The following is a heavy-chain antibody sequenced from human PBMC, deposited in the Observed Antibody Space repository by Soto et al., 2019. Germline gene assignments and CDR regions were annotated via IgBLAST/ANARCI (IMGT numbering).Heavy chain of an antibody. J-gene: IGHJ4*02. CDR2: IYYSGST. V-gene: IGHV4-59*08. CDR3: ARARAISYFDY. Sequence: SETLSLTCTVSGGSISSYYWSWIRQPPGKGLEWIGYIYYSGSTNYNPSLKSRVTISIDTSKNQFSLKLSSVTAADTAVYYCARARAISYFDYWGQGTLVTVSS. D-gene: IGHD3-10*01. CDR1: GGSISSYY.